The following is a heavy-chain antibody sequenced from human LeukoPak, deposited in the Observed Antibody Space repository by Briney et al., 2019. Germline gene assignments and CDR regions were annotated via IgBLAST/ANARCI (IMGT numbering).Heavy chain of an antibody. CDR2: ISAYNGNT. V-gene: IGHV1-18*01. D-gene: IGHD3-10*01. J-gene: IGHJ3*02. CDR3: ARDGFFGSGIVGAFDI. CDR1: GYTFSSYG. Sequence: ASVKVSCKASGYTFSSYGISWVREAPGQRLEWMGWISAYNGNTNYAQKFQGRVTMITDTSTSTAYMELRSLRSDDTAVYYCARDGFFGSGIVGAFDIWGQGTLVTVSS.